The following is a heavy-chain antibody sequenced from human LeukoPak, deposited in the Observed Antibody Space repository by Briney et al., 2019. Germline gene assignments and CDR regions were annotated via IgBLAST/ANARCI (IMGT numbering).Heavy chain of an antibody. CDR1: GFTFSSYC. V-gene: IGHV3-7*03. J-gene: IGHJ4*02. D-gene: IGHD3-10*01. CDR3: ARLVRGYYFDY. CDR2: IKQDGSGK. Sequence: GGSLRLSCAASGFTFSSYCMSWVRQAPGKGLEWVANIKQDGSGKYYVDSVKGRFTISRDNAKNPLYLQMNSLRAEDTAVYYCARLVRGYYFDYWGQGTLVTVSS.